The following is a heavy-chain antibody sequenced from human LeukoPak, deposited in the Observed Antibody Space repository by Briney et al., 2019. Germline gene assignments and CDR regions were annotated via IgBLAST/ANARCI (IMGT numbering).Heavy chain of an antibody. Sequence: PSETLSLTCTVSGGSISSSSYYWSWIRQPPGKGLEWIGYIYYSGSTDYNPSLKSRVTMSVNTSKNQFSLKLSSVTAADTAVYYCVRGGIVGTTARIPLFDYWGQGTLVTVSS. CDR2: IYYSGST. J-gene: IGHJ4*02. D-gene: IGHD1-26*01. CDR3: VRGGIVGTTARIPLFDY. V-gene: IGHV4-61*01. CDR1: GGSISSSSYY.